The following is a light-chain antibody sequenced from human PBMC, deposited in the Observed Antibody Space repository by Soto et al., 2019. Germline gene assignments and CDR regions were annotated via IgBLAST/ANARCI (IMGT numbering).Light chain of an antibody. CDR3: KQYGSSPGVA. Sequence: EIVLTQSPGTLSLSPGERATLSCRASQSVSSSYLAWYQQKPGQAPRLLIYGASSRATGIPDRFSGSGSGTDFTLTISRLEPEDFAVYYCKQYGSSPGVAFGQGTKVEIK. J-gene: IGKJ1*01. CDR1: QSVSSSY. V-gene: IGKV3-20*01. CDR2: GAS.